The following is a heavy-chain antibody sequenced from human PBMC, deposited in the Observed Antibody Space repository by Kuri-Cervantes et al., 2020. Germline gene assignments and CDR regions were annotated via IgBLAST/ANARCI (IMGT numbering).Heavy chain of an antibody. J-gene: IGHJ6*02. Sequence: AAAKVSCKASGYTFTSYGISWVRQAPGQGLEWMGWISAYNGNTNYAQKLQGRVTMTTDTSTSTAYMELSSLRSEDTAVYYWSRAIGVGTYYYYGMDVWGQGTMVTVSS. D-gene: IGHD1-26*01. CDR3: SRAIGVGTYYYYGMDV. CDR2: ISAYNGNT. CDR1: GYTFTSYG. V-gene: IGHV1-18*01.